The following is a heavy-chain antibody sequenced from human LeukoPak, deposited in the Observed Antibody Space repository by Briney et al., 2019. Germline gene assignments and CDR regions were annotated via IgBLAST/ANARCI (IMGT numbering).Heavy chain of an antibody. CDR1: GGSISSSSYY. V-gene: IGHV4-39*01. Sequence: PSETLALTCTVSGGSISSSSYYWGWIRQPPGKGLEWTGSIYYSGSTYYNPSLKSRVTISVDTSKNQFSLKLSSVTAADTAVYYCARIVGASDYWGQGTLVTVSS. D-gene: IGHD1-26*01. CDR2: IYYSGST. J-gene: IGHJ4*02. CDR3: ARIVGASDY.